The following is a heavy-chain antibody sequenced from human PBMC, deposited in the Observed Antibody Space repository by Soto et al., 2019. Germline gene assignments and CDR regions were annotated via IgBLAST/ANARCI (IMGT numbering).Heavy chain of an antibody. Sequence: QGHLVQSGAEVKKPGASVKVSCKASGYIFNSHAMHWGRQAPGQRLEWMGWINAGNGNTYYSQNFKDRVTFNRDTIATTVFLELTSLTSEDTAVYYCARDQSGIGYYVDWFDPWGQGTLVTVSS. V-gene: IGHV1-3*01. CDR1: GYIFNSHA. J-gene: IGHJ5*02. CDR2: INAGNGNT. D-gene: IGHD3-10*02. CDR3: ARDQSGIGYYVDWFDP.